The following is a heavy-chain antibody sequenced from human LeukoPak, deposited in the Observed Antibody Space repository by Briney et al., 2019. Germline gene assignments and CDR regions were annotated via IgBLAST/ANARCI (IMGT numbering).Heavy chain of an antibody. D-gene: IGHD4-17*01. V-gene: IGHV4-59*12. CDR2: IYYSGST. J-gene: IGHJ4*02. CDR1: GGSISSYY. Sequence: PSETLSLTCTVSGGSISSYYWSWIRQPPGKGLEWIGYIYYSGSTNYNPSLKSRVTISVDTSKNQFSLKLSSVTAADTAVYYCARGRMTTVTTYRRGPGGYFDYWGQGTLVTVSS. CDR3: ARGRMTTVTTYRRGPGGYFDY.